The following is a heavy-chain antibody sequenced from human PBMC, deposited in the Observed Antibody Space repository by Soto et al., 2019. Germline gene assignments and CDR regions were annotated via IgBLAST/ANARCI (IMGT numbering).Heavy chain of an antibody. Sequence: GASVQVSCKASGFDFGSFGIQFLRQTRGRGLEWIGWIVVASGRTNYARQFQGRVAFSRDMSSTTAYMDLYDLKSDDTAVYFCSADQPHTAIGWPVWGQGTTVTVSS. J-gene: IGHJ6*02. V-gene: IGHV1-58*02. CDR3: SADQPHTAIGWPV. CDR1: GFDFGSFG. CDR2: IVVASGRT.